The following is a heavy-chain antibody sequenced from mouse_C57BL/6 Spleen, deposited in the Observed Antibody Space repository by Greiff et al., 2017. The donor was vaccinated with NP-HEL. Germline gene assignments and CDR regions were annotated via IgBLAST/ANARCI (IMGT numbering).Heavy chain of an antibody. CDR2: IYPGSGST. CDR3: ARRGIWGYDEDY. J-gene: IGHJ2*01. D-gene: IGHD2-2*01. V-gene: IGHV1-55*01. Sequence: QVQLQQPGAELVKPGASVKMSCKASGYTFTSYWITWVKQRPGQGLEWIGDIYPGSGSTNYNEKFKSKATLTVDTSSSTAYMQLSSLTSEDYAVYYCARRGIWGYDEDYWGQGTTLTVSS. CDR1: GYTFTSYW.